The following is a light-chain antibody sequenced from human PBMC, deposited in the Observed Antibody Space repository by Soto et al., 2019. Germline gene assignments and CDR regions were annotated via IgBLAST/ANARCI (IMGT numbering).Light chain of an antibody. CDR1: MRDVGAYNL. V-gene: IGLV2-14*01. Sequence: QSALTQPASVSGSPGQSITISCAGTMRDVGAYNLVSWYQQHPGRAPQLIIYEVRNRPSGISFRFSGSKSGNTASLTISGIQAEDDADYYCSSYTSKSSLIFGGGTKLTVL. CDR3: SSYTSKSSLI. J-gene: IGLJ2*01. CDR2: EVR.